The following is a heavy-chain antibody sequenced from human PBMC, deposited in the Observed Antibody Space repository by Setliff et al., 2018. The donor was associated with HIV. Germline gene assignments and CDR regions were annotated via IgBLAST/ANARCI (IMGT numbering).Heavy chain of an antibody. V-gene: IGHV1-69*08. CDR1: GGTLSNYP. D-gene: IGHD3-3*01. Sequence: GASVKVSCKASGGTLSNYPISWVRQVRGQGLEWMGRISPVLRTTKYGQEFQGRVSITADTSTNTVYMELSSLRFEDTAVYYCARDLRGTDYNFWSGSFYGMDVWCQGTTVTVSS. J-gene: IGHJ6*02. CDR2: ISPVLRTT. CDR3: ARDLRGTDYNFWSGSFYGMDV.